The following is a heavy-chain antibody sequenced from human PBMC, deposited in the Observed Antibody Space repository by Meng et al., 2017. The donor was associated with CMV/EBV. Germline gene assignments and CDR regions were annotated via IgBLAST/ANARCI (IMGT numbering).Heavy chain of an antibody. CDR2: ISAYKGDT. CDR1: YG. CDR3: AGGARVVPAAIGAYYYYGMDV. Sequence: YGIRWVRQGRGEGLGWMGWISAYKGDTNYAQRLEDRVTRTADTSTSTAYMELRSLRSDDTAVYYCAGGARVVPAAIGAYYYYGMDVWGQGTTVTVSS. V-gene: IGHV1-18*01. J-gene: IGHJ6*02. D-gene: IGHD2-2*02.